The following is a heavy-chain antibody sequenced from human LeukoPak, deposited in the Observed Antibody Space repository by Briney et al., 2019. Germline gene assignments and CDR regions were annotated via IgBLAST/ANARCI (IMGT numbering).Heavy chain of an antibody. CDR3: AREGGIAVAGTSDY. J-gene: IGHJ4*02. CDR2: ISAYNGNT. Sequence: ASVKVSCKASGYTFTSYSISWVRQAPGQGLEWMGWISAYNGNTNYAQKLQGRVTMTTDTSTSTAYMELRSLRSDDTAVYYCAREGGIAVAGTSDYWGQGTLVTVSS. V-gene: IGHV1-18*01. CDR1: GYTFTSYS. D-gene: IGHD6-19*01.